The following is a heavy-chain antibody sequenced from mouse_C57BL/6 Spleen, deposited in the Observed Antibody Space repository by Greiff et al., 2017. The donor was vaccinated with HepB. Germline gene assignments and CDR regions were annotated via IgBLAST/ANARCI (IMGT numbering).Heavy chain of an antibody. J-gene: IGHJ4*01. D-gene: IGHD2-1*01. V-gene: IGHV1-81*01. CDR2: IYPRSGNT. CDR1: GYTFTSYG. Sequence: VQLQQSGAELARPGASVKLSCKASGYTFTSYGISWVKQSTGQGLEWIGEIYPRSGNTYYNEKFQGKATLIADKSSSTAYMELRSLTSEDSAVYVCARPYGNSHAMDYWGQGTSVTVSS. CDR3: ARPYGNSHAMDY.